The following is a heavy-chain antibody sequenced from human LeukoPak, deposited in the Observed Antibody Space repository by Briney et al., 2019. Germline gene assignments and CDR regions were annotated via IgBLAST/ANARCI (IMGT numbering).Heavy chain of an antibody. J-gene: IGHJ4*02. CDR2: IYENGGTT. D-gene: IGHD6-13*01. CDR3: AKTRPLDSSSWSHGDY. V-gene: IGHV3-23*01. CDR1: GFTFRSHA. Sequence: GGSLRLSCVGSGFTFRSHAMSWVRQAPEKGLEFVSGIYENGGTTYYADSVKGRFSISRDNSKNTLYLQMDSLRGEDTAVYYCAKTRPLDSSSWSHGDYWGQGTLVTVSS.